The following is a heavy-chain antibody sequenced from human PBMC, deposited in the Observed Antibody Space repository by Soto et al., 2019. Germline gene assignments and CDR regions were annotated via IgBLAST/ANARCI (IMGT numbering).Heavy chain of an antibody. CDR1: GFTFSSYS. CDR3: ARERQSYGDYGGSAFDI. Sequence: EVQLVESGGGFVQPGGSLRLSCAASGFTFSSYSMNCVRQAPGKGLEWVSYISSSGRNIYYADSVKGRFNISRDNAKNSLYLQMNRLRDEDTAVYYCARERQSYGDYGGSAFDIWGQGTMVTVSS. J-gene: IGHJ3*02. D-gene: IGHD4-17*01. V-gene: IGHV3-48*02. CDR2: ISSSGRNI.